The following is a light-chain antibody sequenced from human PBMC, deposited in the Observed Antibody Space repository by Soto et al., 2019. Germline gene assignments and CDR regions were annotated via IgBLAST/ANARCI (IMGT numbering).Light chain of an antibody. CDR3: SSYAGPYTVL. V-gene: IGLV2-11*01. CDR2: DVA. CDR1: SSDVGGHDY. J-gene: IGLJ2*01. Sequence: QSALTQPRSVSGSPGQSVTISCTGTSSDVGGHDYVSWYQQHPGNAPKLMIYDVAKRPSGVPDRFSGSKSGNTASLTISGLQAEDEADYYCSSYAGPYTVLFGGGTKLTVL.